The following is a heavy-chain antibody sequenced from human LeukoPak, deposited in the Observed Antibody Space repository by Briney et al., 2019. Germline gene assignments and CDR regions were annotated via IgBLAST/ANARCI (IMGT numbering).Heavy chain of an antibody. D-gene: IGHD6-19*01. CDR1: GFTFSSYW. Sequence: GGSLRLSCAASGFTFSSYWMSWVRQAPGEGLEWVANIKQDGTEKYYMDSVKGRFSISRDNAKNSLYLQMNALRAEDTAVYYCARPIAVAGTMGSDYWGQGTLVTVSS. J-gene: IGHJ4*02. CDR2: IKQDGTEK. V-gene: IGHV3-7*02. CDR3: ARPIAVAGTMGSDY.